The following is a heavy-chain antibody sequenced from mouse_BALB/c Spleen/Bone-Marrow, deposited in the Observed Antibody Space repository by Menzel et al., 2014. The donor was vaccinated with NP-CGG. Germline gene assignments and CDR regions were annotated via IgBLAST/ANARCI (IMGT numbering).Heavy chain of an antibody. CDR1: GYTFTSSW. J-gene: IGHJ1*01. V-gene: IGHV1S130*01. Sequence: HAQLQQSGSVLVRPGASVKLSCKASGYTFTSSWMHWAKQRPGQGLEWIGEIHPNSGNTNYNEKFKGKATLTVDTSSSTAYVDLSSLTSEDSAVYYCAREKIYGNYLWYFDVWGAGTTVTVSS. CDR3: AREKIYGNYLWYFDV. CDR2: IHPNSGNT. D-gene: IGHD2-1*01.